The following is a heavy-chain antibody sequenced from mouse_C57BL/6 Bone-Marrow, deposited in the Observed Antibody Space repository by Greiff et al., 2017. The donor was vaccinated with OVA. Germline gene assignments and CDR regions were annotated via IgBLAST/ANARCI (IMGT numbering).Heavy chain of an antibody. CDR1: GYTFTSYW. D-gene: IGHD1-1*01. Sequence: VQLKQPGAELVRPGSSVKLSCKASGYTFTSYWMDWVKQRPGQGLEWIGNIYPSDSETHYNQKFKDKATLTVDKSSSTAYMQLSSLTSEDSAVYYCAIYYYGSSYLAWFAYWGQGTLVTVSA. CDR2: IYPSDSET. V-gene: IGHV1-61*01. CDR3: AIYYYGSSYLAWFAY. J-gene: IGHJ3*01.